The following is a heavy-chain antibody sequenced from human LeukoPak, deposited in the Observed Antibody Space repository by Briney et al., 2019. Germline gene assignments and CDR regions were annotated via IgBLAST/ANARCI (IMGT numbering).Heavy chain of an antibody. CDR2: FSTSNSIT. V-gene: IGHV3-23*01. D-gene: IGHD3-10*02. Sequence: GGSLRLSCAASGFTFSNFAMSWVRQAPGKGLEWVSGFSTSNSITYYADSVKGRFTISRDNAKNSLYLQMNSLRAEDTAVYYCAELGITMIGGVWGKGTTVTISS. J-gene: IGHJ6*04. CDR3: AELGITMIGGV. CDR1: GFTFSNFA.